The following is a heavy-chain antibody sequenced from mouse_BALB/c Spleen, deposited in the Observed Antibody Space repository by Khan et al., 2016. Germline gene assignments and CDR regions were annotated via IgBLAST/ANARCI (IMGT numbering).Heavy chain of an antibody. D-gene: IGHD2-3*01. V-gene: IGHV1-80*01. CDR2: IYPGDGDT. CDR1: GYAFSSYW. CDR3: ARDDGSSDY. Sequence: VQLQESGAELVRPGSSVKISCKASGYAFSSYWMNWVKQRPGQGLEWIGQIYPGDGDTNYNGKFKGKATLTADKFSSTAYMKLSSLTSEDSAVYFCARDDGSSDYWGQGTTLTVSS. J-gene: IGHJ2*01.